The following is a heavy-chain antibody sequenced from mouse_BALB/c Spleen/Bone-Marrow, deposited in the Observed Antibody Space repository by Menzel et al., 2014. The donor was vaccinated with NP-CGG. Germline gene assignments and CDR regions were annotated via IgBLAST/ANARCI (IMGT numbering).Heavy chain of an antibody. CDR2: IYPGDGDT. V-gene: IGHV1-87*01. CDR3: AGNYYYGSSWSAMDY. J-gene: IGHJ4*01. CDR1: GYTFTSYW. D-gene: IGHD1-1*01. Sequence: VKLVESGAELARPGASVKLSCKASGYTFTSYWMQWVKQRPGQGLEWIGAIYPGDGDTRNTQKFKGKATLTADKSSSTAYMQLSSLASEDSAVYYCAGNYYYGSSWSAMDYWGQGTSVTVSS.